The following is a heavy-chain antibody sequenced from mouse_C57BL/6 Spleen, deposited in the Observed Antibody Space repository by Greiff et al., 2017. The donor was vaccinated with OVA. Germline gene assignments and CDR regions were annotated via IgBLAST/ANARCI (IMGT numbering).Heavy chain of an antibody. CDR3: AYYYYAMDY. CDR1: GFTFSDYG. CDR2: ISSGSSTI. J-gene: IGHJ4*01. D-gene: IGHD2-1*01. Sequence: EVQVVESGGGLVKPGGSLKLSCAASGFTFSDYGMHWVRQAPEKGLEWVAYISSGSSTIYYADTVKGRFTISRDNAKNTLFLQMTSLRSEDTAMYYCAYYYYAMDYWGQGTSVTVSS. V-gene: IGHV5-17*01.